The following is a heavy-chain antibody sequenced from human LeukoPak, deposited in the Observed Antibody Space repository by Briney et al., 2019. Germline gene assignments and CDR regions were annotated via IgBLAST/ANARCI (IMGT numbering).Heavy chain of an antibody. CDR2: MNPNSGNT. V-gene: IGHV1-8*01. CDR3: ARSWAEQNTFYQFDS. Sequence: GASVKVSCKASGYTFTSYDINWVRQATGQGLEWMGWMNPNSGNTGYAQKFQGRVTMTRNTSISTAYMELSSLRSEDTAIYYCARSWAEQNTFYQFDSWGQGTLITVSS. CDR1: GYTFTSYD. J-gene: IGHJ4*02. D-gene: IGHD2-2*01.